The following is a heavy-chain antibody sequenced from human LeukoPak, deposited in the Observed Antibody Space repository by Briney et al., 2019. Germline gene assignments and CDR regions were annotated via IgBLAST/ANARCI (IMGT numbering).Heavy chain of an antibody. D-gene: IGHD3-22*01. J-gene: IGHJ4*02. CDR3: ARERHYCDSSGYLSFFDY. CDR1: GGTFSSYA. CDR2: IIPIFGTA. Sequence: SVKVSCKASGGTFSSYAISWVRQAPGQGLEWMGGIIPIFGTANYAQKFQGRVTITADKSTSTAYMELSSLRSEDTAVYYCARERHYCDSSGYLSFFDYWGQGTLVTVSS. V-gene: IGHV1-69*06.